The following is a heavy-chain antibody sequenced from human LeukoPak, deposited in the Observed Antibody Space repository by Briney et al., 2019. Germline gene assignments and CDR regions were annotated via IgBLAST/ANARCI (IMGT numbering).Heavy chain of an antibody. Sequence: PSETLSLTCAVYGGSFSGYYWSWIRQPPGKGLEWIGEINHSGSTNYNPSLKSRVTISVDTSKNQFSLKLSSVTAADTAVYYCARHKRGITMIVVVTEPFDYWGQGTLVTVSS. CDR1: GGSFSGYY. J-gene: IGHJ4*02. CDR2: INHSGST. CDR3: ARHKRGITMIVVVTEPFDY. D-gene: IGHD3-22*01. V-gene: IGHV4-34*01.